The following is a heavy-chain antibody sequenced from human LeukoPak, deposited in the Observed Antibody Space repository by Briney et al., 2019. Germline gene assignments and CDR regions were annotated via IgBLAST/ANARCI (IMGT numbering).Heavy chain of an antibody. V-gene: IGHV4-59*01. CDR1: GGSISSYY. CDR3: ARVGSGFDY. J-gene: IGHJ4*02. Sequence: SETLSLTYTVSGGSISSYYWSWIRQPPGKGLEWIGYIYYSGSTNYNPSHKSRVTISVDTSKNQFSLKLSSVTAADTAVYYCARVGSGFDYWGQGTLVTVSS. D-gene: IGHD3-10*01. CDR2: IYYSGST.